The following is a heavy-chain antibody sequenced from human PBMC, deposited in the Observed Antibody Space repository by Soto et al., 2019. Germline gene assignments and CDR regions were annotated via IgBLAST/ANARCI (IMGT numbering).Heavy chain of an antibody. CDR1: GDSISSTNW. D-gene: IGHD2-2*01. CDR2: IHHSGTT. CDR3: ARVRQYCSATSCYLDP. J-gene: IGHJ5*02. V-gene: IGHV4-4*02. Sequence: PSETLSLTXGVSGDSISSTNWWHWVRQPPGKGLEWIGEIHHSGTTNYNPSLKSRVAISVDKSKNQFSLKLNSVTAADTAVYYCARVRQYCSATSCYLDPWGRGTLVTVSS.